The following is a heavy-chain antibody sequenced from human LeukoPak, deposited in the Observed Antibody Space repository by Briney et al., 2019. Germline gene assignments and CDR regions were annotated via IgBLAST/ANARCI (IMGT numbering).Heavy chain of an antibody. D-gene: IGHD3-3*01. CDR2: INWNGGST. J-gene: IGHJ3*02. V-gene: IGHV3-20*04. Sequence: GGSLRLSXAASGFTFDDYGMSWVRQAPGEGLEWVSGINWNGGSTGYADSVKGRFTISRDNAKNSLYLQMNSLRAEDTALYYCARGVGTTYDSWSGYYDLFGAFDIWGQGTMVTVSS. CDR1: GFTFDDYG. CDR3: ARGVGTTYDSWSGYYDLFGAFDI.